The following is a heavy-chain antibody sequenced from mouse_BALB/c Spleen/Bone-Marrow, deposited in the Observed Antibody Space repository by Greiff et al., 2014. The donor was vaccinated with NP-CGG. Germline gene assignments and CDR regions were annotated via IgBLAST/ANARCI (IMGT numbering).Heavy chain of an antibody. CDR2: IWADGST. CDR3: ARITTATGAMDY. D-gene: IGHD1-2*01. J-gene: IGHJ4*01. V-gene: IGHV2-9*02. CDR1: GFSLTSYG. Sequence: VHLVELGPGLVAPSQSLSISCTVSGFSLTSYGVHWVRQPPGKGLEWLGVIWADGSTNYNSALMSRLSISKDNSKSQVFLKMNSLQTDDTAMYYCARITTATGAMDYWGQGTSVTVSS.